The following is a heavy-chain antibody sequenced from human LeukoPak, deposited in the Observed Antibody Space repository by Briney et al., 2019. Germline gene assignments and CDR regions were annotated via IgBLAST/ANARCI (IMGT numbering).Heavy chain of an antibody. CDR3: ATVPGYSGSWYDDAFDI. CDR1: GYTLTELS. J-gene: IGHJ3*02. V-gene: IGHV1-24*01. D-gene: IGHD6-13*01. Sequence: ASVKVSCKVSGYTLTELSMHWVRQAPGKGLEWMGGFDPEDGETIYAQKFQGRVTMTEDTSTDTAYMELSSLRSEDTAVYYCATVPGYSGSWYDDAFDIWGQGTMVTVSS. CDR2: FDPEDGET.